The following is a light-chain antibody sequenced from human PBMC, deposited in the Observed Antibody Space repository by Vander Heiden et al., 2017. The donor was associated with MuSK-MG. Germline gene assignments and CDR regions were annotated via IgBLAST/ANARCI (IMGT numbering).Light chain of an antibody. CDR2: QDS. CDR1: KLGDKY. Sequence: YELTQPPSVSVSPGQTASITCSGDKLGDKYACWYQQKPGQSPVLVIYQDSKRPSGIPERFSGSNSGNTATLTISGTQAMDEADYYCQAWDSSTAGVFGGGTKLTVL. V-gene: IGLV3-1*01. J-gene: IGLJ2*01. CDR3: QAWDSSTAGV.